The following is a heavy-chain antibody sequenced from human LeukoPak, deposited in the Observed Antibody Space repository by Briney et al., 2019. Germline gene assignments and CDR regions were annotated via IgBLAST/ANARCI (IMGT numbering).Heavy chain of an antibody. CDR3: ARYCGGDCYGMDV. V-gene: IGHV3-7*01. D-gene: IGHD2-21*01. J-gene: IGHJ6*02. CDR1: EFTFSSDW. CDR2: IKQDGSEK. Sequence: GGSLRLSCTASEFTFSSDWMSWVRQAPGKGLEWVANIKQDGSEKDYVDSVKGRFTISRDNAKNSLYLQMNSLRAEDTAVYYCARYCGGDCYGMDVWGQGTTVTVSS.